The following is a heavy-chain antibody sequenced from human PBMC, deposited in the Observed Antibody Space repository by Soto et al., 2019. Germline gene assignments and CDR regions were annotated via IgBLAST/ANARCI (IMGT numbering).Heavy chain of an antibody. V-gene: IGHV4-61*01. J-gene: IGHJ4*02. CDR2: IYYSGST. CDR1: GGSVSSGSYY. CDR3: ARAESVDFWSGSMDY. Sequence: PSETLSLTCTVSGGSVSSGSYYWSWIRQPPGKGLEWIGYIYYSGSTNYNPSLKSRVTISVDTSKNQFSLKLSSVTAADTAVYYCARAESVDFWSGSMDYWGQGTLVTVSS. D-gene: IGHD3-3*01.